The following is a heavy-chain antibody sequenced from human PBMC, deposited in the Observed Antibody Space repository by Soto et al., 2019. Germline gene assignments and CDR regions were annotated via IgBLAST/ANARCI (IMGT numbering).Heavy chain of an antibody. V-gene: IGHV1-18*01. CDR3: ARDLAVGLVDY. D-gene: IGHD6-19*01. Sequence: QVQLVQSGAEVKKPGASVKVSCKASGYTFTSYGISWVRYAPGQGLEWMGWISACNGNTKYAQKRQGRVTMTTDTSTGTAYMGVRSLRSDDTAVYYCARDLAVGLVDYWCQGNLVSVSS. J-gene: IGHJ4*02. CDR1: GYTFTSYG. CDR2: ISACNGNT.